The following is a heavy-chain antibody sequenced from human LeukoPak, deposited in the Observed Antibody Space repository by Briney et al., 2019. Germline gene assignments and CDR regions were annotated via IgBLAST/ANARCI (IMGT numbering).Heavy chain of an antibody. J-gene: IGHJ5*02. D-gene: IGHD1-26*01. Sequence: ASVKVPCKASGYTFTGYYMHWVRQAPGQGLEWMGWINPNSGGTNYAQKFQGRVTMTRDTSISTAYMELSRLRSDDTAVYYCARDIARSGSSFPWGQGTLVTVSS. V-gene: IGHV1-2*02. CDR2: INPNSGGT. CDR3: ARDIARSGSSFP. CDR1: GYTFTGYY.